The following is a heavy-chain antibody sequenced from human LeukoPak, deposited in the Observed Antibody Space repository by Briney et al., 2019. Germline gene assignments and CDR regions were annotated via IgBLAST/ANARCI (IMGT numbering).Heavy chain of an antibody. CDR2: VYSGGTT. Sequence: AGGSLRLSCAASGFTVSSKHMTWVRQAPGKGLEWVSVVYSGGTTYYADSVKGRFTISKDNSKNTLYLQMNSLRAEDTAVYYCARGAEDIVVVPAAIWIDYWGQGTLVTVSS. CDR3: ARGAEDIVVVPAAIWIDY. CDR1: GFTVSSKH. D-gene: IGHD2-2*02. V-gene: IGHV3-53*05. J-gene: IGHJ4*02.